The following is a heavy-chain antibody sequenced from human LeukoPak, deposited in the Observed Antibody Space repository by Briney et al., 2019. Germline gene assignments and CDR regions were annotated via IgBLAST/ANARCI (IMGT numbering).Heavy chain of an antibody. J-gene: IGHJ6*04. D-gene: IGHD3-10*02. CDR2: IKQDGSEK. V-gene: IGHV3-7*01. Sequence: GGSLRLSCAASGFTFSSSWMSWVRQAPGKGLEWVANIKQDGSEKYYVDSVKGRVTISRDNAKNSLYLQMNSLRAEDTAVYYCAELGITMIGGVWGKGTTVTISS. CDR3: AELGITMIGGV. CDR1: GFTFSSSW.